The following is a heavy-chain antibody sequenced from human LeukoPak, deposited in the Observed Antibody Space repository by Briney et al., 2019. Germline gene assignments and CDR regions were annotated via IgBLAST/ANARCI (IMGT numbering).Heavy chain of an antibody. J-gene: IGHJ4*02. V-gene: IGHV4-59*02. CDR2: ISDSGRT. CDR3: TKGYYEPFDS. Sequence: PSETLSLTCTVSGASVNGYYWDWIRQPPGKGLEWIGCISDSGRTYYNPSLKSRVTISLGTSNNQFSLRLTSVTAADSAMYYCTKGYYEPFDSWGQGTLVTVSS. CDR1: GASVNGYY. D-gene: IGHD3-22*01.